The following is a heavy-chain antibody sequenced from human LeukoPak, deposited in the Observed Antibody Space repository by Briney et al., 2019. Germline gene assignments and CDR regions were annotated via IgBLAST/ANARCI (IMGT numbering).Heavy chain of an antibody. CDR3: ARGGNWFDP. Sequence: GGSLRLSCASSGFTFSHYEMNWVRQAPGKGVEWISYIGSSGDTTYYADSVKGRFTISRDSAKRSLHLDMNSLRVEDTGVYYCARGGNWFDPWGQGTRVTVSS. V-gene: IGHV3-48*03. CDR2: IGSSGDTT. CDR1: GFTFSHYE. J-gene: IGHJ5*02.